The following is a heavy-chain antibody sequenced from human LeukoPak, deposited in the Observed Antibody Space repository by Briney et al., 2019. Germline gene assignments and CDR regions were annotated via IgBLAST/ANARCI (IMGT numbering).Heavy chain of an antibody. Sequence: HPGGSLRLSCAASGFTFSSYAMHWVRQAPGKGLEWVAVISYDGSNKYYADSVKGRFTISRDNSKNTLYLQMNSLRAEDTAVYYCAKDHDWNYETNYYYYMDVWGKGTTVTVSS. CDR3: AKDHDWNYETNYYYYMDV. CDR2: ISYDGSNK. CDR1: GFTFSSYA. J-gene: IGHJ6*03. V-gene: IGHV3-30-3*01. D-gene: IGHD1-7*01.